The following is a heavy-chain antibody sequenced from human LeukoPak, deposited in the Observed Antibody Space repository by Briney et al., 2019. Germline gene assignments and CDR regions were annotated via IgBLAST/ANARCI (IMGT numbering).Heavy chain of an antibody. D-gene: IGHD1-26*01. Sequence: GGSLRLSCAASGLSFSTFAMSWVRQGPARGLEWVSSIRGNGETLYADSVRGRFTLSSDSSMNTVYLQLNNLRVEDTAIYYCARASWVSSSDAVRWGQGTLVTVSS. J-gene: IGHJ4*02. V-gene: IGHV3-23*01. CDR1: GLSFSTFA. CDR3: ARASWVSSSDAVR. CDR2: IRGNGET.